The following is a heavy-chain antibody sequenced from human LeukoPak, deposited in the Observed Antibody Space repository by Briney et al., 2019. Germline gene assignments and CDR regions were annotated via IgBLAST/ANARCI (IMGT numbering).Heavy chain of an antibody. J-gene: IGHJ6*03. V-gene: IGHV1-2*02. CDR1: GYTFTGYY. D-gene: IGHD3-10*01. CDR3: ARRGSLLWFGESLYYYYYYMDV. Sequence: ASVKVSCKASGYTFTGYYMHWVRQAPGQGLEWMGWINPNSGGTNYAQKFQGRVTMTRDTSISTAYMELSRLRSDDTAVYYCARRGSLLWFGESLYYYYYYMDVWGKGTTVTVSS. CDR2: INPNSGGT.